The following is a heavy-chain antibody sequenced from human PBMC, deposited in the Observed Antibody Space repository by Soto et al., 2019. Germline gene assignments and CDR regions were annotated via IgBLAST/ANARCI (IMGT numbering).Heavy chain of an antibody. CDR2: IIPIFGTA. V-gene: IGHV1-69*13. D-gene: IGHD3-22*01. CDR1: GGTFSSYA. J-gene: IGHJ4*02. Sequence: SVKVSCKASGGTFSSYAISWVRQAPGQGLEWMGGIIPIFGTANYAQKFQGRVTITADESTSTAYMELSSLRSEDTAVYYCARDFPYCYDSSGYGYWGQGTMVTVYS. CDR3: ARDFPYCYDSSGYGY.